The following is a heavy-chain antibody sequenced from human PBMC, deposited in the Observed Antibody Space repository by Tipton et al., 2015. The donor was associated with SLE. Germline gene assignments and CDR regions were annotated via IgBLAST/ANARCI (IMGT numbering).Heavy chain of an antibody. D-gene: IGHD3-3*01. CDR1: GGSFSGYY. CDR2: INHSGCT. J-gene: IGHJ3*02. V-gene: IGHV4-34*01. Sequence: TLSLTCAVSGGSFSGYYWSWIRQPPGKGLEWIGEINHSGCTNYNPSLKSRVTISVDTSKNQFSLKLSSVTAADTAVYSCTGHWLERFIDAFDIWGQGTMVTVSS. CDR3: TGHWLERFIDAFDI.